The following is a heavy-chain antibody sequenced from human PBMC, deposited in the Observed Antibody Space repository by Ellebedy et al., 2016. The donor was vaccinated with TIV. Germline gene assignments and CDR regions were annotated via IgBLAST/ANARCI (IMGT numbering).Heavy chain of an antibody. CDR1: GFTFSSYS. CDR3: ARDLELIYQPSPWGFDY. Sequence: GGSLRLXCAASGFTFSSYSMNWVRQAPGKGLEWVSSISSSSSYIYYADSVKGRFTISRDNAKNSLYLQMNSLRAEDTAVYYCARDLELIYQPSPWGFDYWGQGTLVTVSS. CDR2: ISSSSSYI. V-gene: IGHV3-21*01. D-gene: IGHD2-2*01. J-gene: IGHJ4*02.